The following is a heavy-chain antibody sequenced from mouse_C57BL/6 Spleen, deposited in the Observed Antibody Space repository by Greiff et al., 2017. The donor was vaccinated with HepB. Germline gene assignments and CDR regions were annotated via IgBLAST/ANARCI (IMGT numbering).Heavy chain of an antibody. CDR1: GYTFTSYW. CDR3: ARSLWDY. Sequence: QVQLQQPGAELVRPGSSVKLSCKASGYTFTSYWMHWVKQRPIQGLEWIGNIDPSDSDTHYNQKFKDKATLTIDKSSSTAYMQLSSLTSEDSAVYYCARSLWDYWGQGTSVTVS. V-gene: IGHV1-52*01. J-gene: IGHJ4*01. CDR2: IDPSDSDT. D-gene: IGHD6-1*01.